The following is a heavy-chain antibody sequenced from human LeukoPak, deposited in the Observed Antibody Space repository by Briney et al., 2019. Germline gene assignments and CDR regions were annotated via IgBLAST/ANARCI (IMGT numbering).Heavy chain of an antibody. Sequence: ASVKVSCKASGGTFSSYAISWVRRAPGQGLEWMGGIIPIFGTANYAQKFQGRVTITADESTSTAYVELSSLRSEDTAVYYCATEVVGATTSKPYDYWGQGTLVTVSS. CDR1: GGTFSSYA. D-gene: IGHD1-26*01. J-gene: IGHJ4*02. CDR3: ATEVVGATTSKPYDY. V-gene: IGHV1-69*13. CDR2: IIPIFGTA.